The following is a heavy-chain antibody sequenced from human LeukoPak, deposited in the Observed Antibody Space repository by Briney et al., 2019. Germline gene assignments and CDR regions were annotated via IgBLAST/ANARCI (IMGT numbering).Heavy chain of an antibody. CDR3: ARERQQLVNNWFDP. D-gene: IGHD6-13*01. J-gene: IGHJ5*02. V-gene: IGHV3-48*01. CDR1: GFTFSSYS. Sequence: GRSLRLSCAASGFTFSSYSMNWVRQAPGKGLEWVSYISSSSSTIYYADSVKGRFTISRDNAKNSLYLQMNSLRAEDTAVYYCARERQQLVNNWFDPWGQGTLVTVSS. CDR2: ISSSSSTI.